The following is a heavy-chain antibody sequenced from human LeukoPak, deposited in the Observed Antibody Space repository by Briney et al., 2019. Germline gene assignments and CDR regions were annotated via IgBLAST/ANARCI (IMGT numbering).Heavy chain of an antibody. CDR1: GFTFSSYA. D-gene: IGHD3-10*01. Sequence: PGGSLRLSCAASGFTFSSYAMHWVRQAPGKGLEWVSGISWNSGSIGYADSVKGRFTISRDNAKNSLYLQMNSLRAEDTALYYCAKDGGIRGRTNSRDNWFDPWGQGTLVTVSS. CDR3: AKDGGIRGRTNSRDNWFDP. J-gene: IGHJ5*02. CDR2: ISWNSGSI. V-gene: IGHV3-9*01.